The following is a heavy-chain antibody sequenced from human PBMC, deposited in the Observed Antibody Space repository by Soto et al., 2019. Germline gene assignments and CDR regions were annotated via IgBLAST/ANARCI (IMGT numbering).Heavy chain of an antibody. J-gene: IGHJ4*02. CDR3: ARDRDDYGSGNYYIRICF. D-gene: IGHD3-10*01. V-gene: IGHV1-69*01. CDR2: IIPIFGTP. CDR1: GGIFSTYA. Sequence: QVQLVQSGAEVKKPGSSVKVYCKASGGIFSTYAISWLRQAPGQGLEWMGGIIPIFGTPNYAQRFQGRVTITADESTSTAYMELSRLRSEDTAVYYCARDRDDYGSGNYYIRICFWGQVPLVTVSS.